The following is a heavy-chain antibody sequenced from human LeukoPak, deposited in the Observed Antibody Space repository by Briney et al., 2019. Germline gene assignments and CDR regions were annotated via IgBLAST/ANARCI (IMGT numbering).Heavy chain of an antibody. J-gene: IGHJ4*02. CDR2: IIPFLGTT. CDR3: TIIPNVIQFTLYFEY. D-gene: IGHD5-24*01. V-gene: IGHV1-69*01. CDR1: GGVFTTYA. Sequence: GASVKVSCKASGGVFTTYAMSWVRQAPGQGLEWMGDIIPFLGTTNYAQKFQGRVTITADEPTRTAYMELTYLKSDDTAVYYCTIIPNVIQFTLYFEYWGQGTLVTVSS.